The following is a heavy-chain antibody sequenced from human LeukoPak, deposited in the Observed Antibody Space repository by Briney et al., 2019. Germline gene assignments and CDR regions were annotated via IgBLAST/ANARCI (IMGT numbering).Heavy chain of an antibody. V-gene: IGHV4-39*01. J-gene: IGHJ4*02. CDR2: IYYDGTT. CDR3: ASPLGYCSSTDCYGGY. D-gene: IGHD2-2*01. Sequence: SETLSLTCTVSGGSISRTTYHWGWIRQPPGKGLEWIGSIYYDGTTYYSPSLKSRVAISVDTSKNQFSLKLRSVTAADTAVYYCASPLGYCSSTDCYGGYWGQGTLVTVSS. CDR1: GGSISRTTYH.